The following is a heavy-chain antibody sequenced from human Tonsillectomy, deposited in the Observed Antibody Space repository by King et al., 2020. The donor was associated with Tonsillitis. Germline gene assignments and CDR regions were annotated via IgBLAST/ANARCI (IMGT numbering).Heavy chain of an antibody. CDR1: GGSISSYY. CDR2: IYYSGST. Sequence: QLQESGPGLVKPSETLSLTCTVSGGSISSYYWSWLRQPPGKGLEWIGYIYYSGSTNYNPSLKSRVTISVDTSKNQFSLKLSSVTAADTAVYYCARAGGYSGYDLDYWGQGTLVTVSS. V-gene: IGHV4-59*01. D-gene: IGHD5-12*01. J-gene: IGHJ4*02. CDR3: ARAGGYSGYDLDY.